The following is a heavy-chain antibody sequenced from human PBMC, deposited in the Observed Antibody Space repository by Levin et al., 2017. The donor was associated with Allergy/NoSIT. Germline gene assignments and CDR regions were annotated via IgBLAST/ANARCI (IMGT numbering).Heavy chain of an antibody. D-gene: IGHD6-19*01. J-gene: IGHJ4*02. CDR2: INHSGGT. Sequence: SETLSLTCAVYGGSFSGYYGSWIRQPPGKGLEWIGEINHSGGTDYNPSLKSRVSISVDTSKNHFSLRLTSVTAADTAVYYCTRGDWVYSSGWSSRWGQGILVTVSS. V-gene: IGHV4-34*01. CDR3: TRGDWVYSSGWSSR. CDR1: GGSFSGYY.